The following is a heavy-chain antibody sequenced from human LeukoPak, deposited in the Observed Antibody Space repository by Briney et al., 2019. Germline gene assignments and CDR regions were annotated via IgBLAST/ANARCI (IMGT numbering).Heavy chain of an antibody. D-gene: IGHD2-15*01. J-gene: IGHJ4*02. CDR1: GYTFTGYY. V-gene: IGHV1-2*02. CDR3: ARASPYFSGGTCNDY. CDR2: INPNSGGT. Sequence: GASVKVSCKASGYTFTGYYMHWVRQAPGQGLEWMGWINPNSGGTNYAQKFQGRVTMTRDTSISTAYMELSRLRSDDTAVYYCARASPYFSGGTCNDYWGQGTLVTVSS.